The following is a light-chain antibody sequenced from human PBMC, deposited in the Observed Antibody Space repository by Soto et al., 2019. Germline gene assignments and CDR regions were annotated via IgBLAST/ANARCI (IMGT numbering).Light chain of an antibody. J-gene: IGLJ2*01. Sequence: QSVLTQPPSVSAAPGQKVTISSSGSSSNVGNNYVSWYRQLPGTAPKFLIYENHRRPSGTPDRFSGSKSGTSATLDITGLQPGDEADYYCGTWDSSLSVVVFGGGTQLTVL. CDR1: SSNVGNNY. CDR2: ENH. V-gene: IGLV1-51*02. CDR3: GTWDSSLSVVV.